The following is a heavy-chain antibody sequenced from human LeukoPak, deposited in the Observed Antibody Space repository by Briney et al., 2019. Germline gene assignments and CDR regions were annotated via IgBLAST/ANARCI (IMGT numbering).Heavy chain of an antibody. D-gene: IGHD6-19*01. CDR1: GGSFSGYY. CDR3: ARGQSIAVAEVYLAAYYFGY. J-gene: IGHJ4*02. Sequence: PSETLSLTCAVYGGSFSGYYWSWIRQPPGKGLEWIGEINHSGSTNYNPSLKSRVTISVDTSKNQFSLKLSSVTAADTAVYYCARGQSIAVAEVYLAAYYFGYWGQGTLVTVSS. V-gene: IGHV4-34*01. CDR2: INHSGST.